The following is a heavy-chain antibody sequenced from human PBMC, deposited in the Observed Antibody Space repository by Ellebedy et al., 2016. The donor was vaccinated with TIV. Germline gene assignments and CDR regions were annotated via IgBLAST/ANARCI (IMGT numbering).Heavy chain of an antibody. J-gene: IGHJ4*02. CDR3: ARDLDKSSGWYGGAAY. V-gene: IGHV3-30-3*01. Sequence: GESLKISCAASGFTFSDSWMTWVRQAPGKGLEWVAVISHDGSSQYYADSVKGRFTVSRDNSMTTVYLEMNSLRAEDTALYYCARDLDKSSGWYGGAAYWGQGTQVTVSS. CDR1: GFTFSDSW. D-gene: IGHD6-19*01. CDR2: ISHDGSSQ.